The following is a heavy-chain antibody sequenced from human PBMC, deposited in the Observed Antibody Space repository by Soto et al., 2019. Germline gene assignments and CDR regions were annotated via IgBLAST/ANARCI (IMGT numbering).Heavy chain of an antibody. CDR1: GGSISSSNW. Sequence: SETLSLTCAVSGGSISSSNWWSWVRQPPGKGLEWIGEIYHSGSTNYNPSLKSRVTISVDKSKNQFSLKLSSVTAADTAVYYCASVYDILTGYYRAFLYWGQGTLVTVS. CDR3: ASVYDILTGYYRAFLY. CDR2: IYHSGST. D-gene: IGHD3-9*01. V-gene: IGHV4-4*02. J-gene: IGHJ4*02.